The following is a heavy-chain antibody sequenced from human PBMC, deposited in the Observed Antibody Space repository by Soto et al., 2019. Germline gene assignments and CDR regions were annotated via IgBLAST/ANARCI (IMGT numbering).Heavy chain of an antibody. Sequence: QVQLVQSGAEVKKPGSSVKVSCKASGGTFSSYAISWVRQAPGQGLEWMGGIIPIFGTANYAQKFQGRVTITADESTSTAYMELSSLRCEDTAVYYCALTQKGRYCLSTSCDRAYYYYGMDVWGQGTTVTVSS. J-gene: IGHJ6*02. V-gene: IGHV1-69*12. CDR1: GGTFSSYA. D-gene: IGHD2-2*02. CDR3: ALTQKGRYCLSTSCDRAYYYYGMDV. CDR2: IIPIFGTA.